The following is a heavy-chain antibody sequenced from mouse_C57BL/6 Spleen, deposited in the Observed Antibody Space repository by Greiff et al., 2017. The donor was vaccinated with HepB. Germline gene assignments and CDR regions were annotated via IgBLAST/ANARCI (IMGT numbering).Heavy chain of an antibody. V-gene: IGHV5-9-1*02. CDR2: ISSGGDYI. Sequence: EVKLVESGAGLVKPGASLKLSCAASGFTFTSYAMSWVRQTPEKRLEWVAYISSGGDYIYYADTVKGRFTISRDNARNTLYLQMSSLKSEDASMYYCTRGRFYWDFDVWGTGTTVTVSS. D-gene: IGHD1-1*01. CDR1: GFTFTSYA. CDR3: TRGRFYWDFDV. J-gene: IGHJ1*03.